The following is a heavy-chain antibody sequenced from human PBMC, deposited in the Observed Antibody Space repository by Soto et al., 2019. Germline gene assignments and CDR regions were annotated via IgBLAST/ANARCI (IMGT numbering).Heavy chain of an antibody. J-gene: IGHJ4*02. Sequence: QVQLVQSGVVVKKPGASVKVSCKASGYTFTNYGITWVRQAPGQGLEWMGSISRDYGNTDHVQKVQGRVTMTTDTSTSTAYMELRSLRSDDTAVYYCARGEGLFDYWGQGTLVTVSS. V-gene: IGHV1-18*01. CDR1: GYTFTNYG. CDR3: ARGEGLFDY. CDR2: ISRDYGNT.